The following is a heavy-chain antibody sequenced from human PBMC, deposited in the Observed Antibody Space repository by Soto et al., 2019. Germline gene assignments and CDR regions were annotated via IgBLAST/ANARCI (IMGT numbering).Heavy chain of an antibody. Sequence: ASVKVSCKSPHYTLSVYGINWVRQAPGQGLEWMGRISANNKKINYAQRFQGRVTMTTDTSTNTAYMELRSLRSDDTAVYYCARGFCGGADCTWDDPALVYFDLWGQGTLVTVSS. D-gene: IGHD2-21*02. V-gene: IGHV1-18*04. CDR2: ISANNKKI. CDR3: ARGFCGGADCTWDDPALVYFDL. J-gene: IGHJ4*02. CDR1: HYTLSVYG.